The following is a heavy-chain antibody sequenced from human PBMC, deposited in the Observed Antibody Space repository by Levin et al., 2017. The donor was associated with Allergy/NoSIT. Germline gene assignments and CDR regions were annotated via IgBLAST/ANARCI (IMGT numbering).Heavy chain of an antibody. V-gene: IGHV3-21*01. Sequence: ETLSLTCAASGFTFTTYSMNWVRQAPGKGLEWVSSISRSSSYIYYADSVKGRFTISRDNAKNSLYLQMNSLRAEDTAIYYCARDPSDCGGDCYPPTYFDYWGQGSLVTVSS. CDR3: ARDPSDCGGDCYPPTYFDY. CDR1: GFTFTTYS. CDR2: ISRSSSYI. J-gene: IGHJ4*02. D-gene: IGHD2-21*02.